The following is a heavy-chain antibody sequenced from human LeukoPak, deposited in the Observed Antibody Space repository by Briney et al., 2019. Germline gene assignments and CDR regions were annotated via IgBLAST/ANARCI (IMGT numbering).Heavy chain of an antibody. D-gene: IGHD3-10*01. CDR2: ISGSGGST. V-gene: IGHV3-23*01. J-gene: IGHJ4*02. CDR3: AKLDGSGAGSSRPPIDY. CDR1: GFTFSSYA. Sequence: GSLRLSCAASGFTFSSYAMSWVRQAPGKGLEWVSAISGSGGSTYYADSVKGRFTISRDNSKNMLYLQIKSLGAEDTAIYYCAKLDGSGAGSSRPPIDYWGQGSLVTVSS.